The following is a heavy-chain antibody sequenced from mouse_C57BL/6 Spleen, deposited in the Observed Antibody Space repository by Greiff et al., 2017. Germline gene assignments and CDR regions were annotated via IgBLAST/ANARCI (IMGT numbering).Heavy chain of an antibody. V-gene: IGHV1-26*01. CDR3: AREDGYFPGFAY. Sequence: EVQLQQSGPELVKPGASVKISCKASGYTFTDYYMNWVKQSHGKSLEWIGDINPNNGGTSYNQKFKGKATLTVDKSSSTAYMELRSLTSEDSAVYYCAREDGYFPGFAYWGQGTLVTVSA. D-gene: IGHD2-3*01. J-gene: IGHJ3*01. CDR1: GYTFTDYY. CDR2: INPNNGGT.